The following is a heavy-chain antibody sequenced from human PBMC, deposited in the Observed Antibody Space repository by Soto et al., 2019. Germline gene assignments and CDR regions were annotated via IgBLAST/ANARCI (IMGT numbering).Heavy chain of an antibody. CDR1: GLTISASW. CDR3: AKNAGGIDY. Sequence: PGGSLRLSCAASGLTISASWMTWVRQAPGKGLEWVANIKQDGTEKYYVDSVKGRFTISRDNAKNSLYLQMNSLRAEDTAIYYCAKNAGGIDYCGQGTLVTVSS. D-gene: IGHD6-25*01. CDR2: IKQDGTEK. J-gene: IGHJ4*02. V-gene: IGHV3-7*01.